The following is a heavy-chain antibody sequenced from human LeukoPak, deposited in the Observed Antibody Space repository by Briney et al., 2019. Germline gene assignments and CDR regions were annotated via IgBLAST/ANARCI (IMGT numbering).Heavy chain of an antibody. J-gene: IGHJ3*02. CDR3: ARDPSEQLVPDAFDI. V-gene: IGHV3-33*01. CDR1: GFTFSSYG. CDR2: IWYDGSNK. D-gene: IGHD6-13*01. Sequence: GGSLRLSCAASGFTFSSYGMHWVRQAPGKGLEWVAVIWYDGSNKYYADSVKGRFTISRDNSKNTLYLQMNSLRAEDTAVYYCARDPSEQLVPDAFDIWGQGTMVTVSS.